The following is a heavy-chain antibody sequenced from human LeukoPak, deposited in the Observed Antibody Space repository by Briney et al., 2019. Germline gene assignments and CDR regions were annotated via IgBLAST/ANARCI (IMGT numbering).Heavy chain of an antibody. CDR2: MNPNSGNT. Sequence: VASVKVSCKASGYTSTGYDINWVRQATGQGLEWMGWMNPNSGNTGYAQKFQGRVTMTRNTSISTAYMELSSLRSEDTAVYYCATPRPYDSSGHFRGYYFDYWGQGTLVTVSS. CDR3: ATPRPYDSSGHFRGYYFDY. D-gene: IGHD3-22*01. CDR1: GYTSTGYD. J-gene: IGHJ4*02. V-gene: IGHV1-8*01.